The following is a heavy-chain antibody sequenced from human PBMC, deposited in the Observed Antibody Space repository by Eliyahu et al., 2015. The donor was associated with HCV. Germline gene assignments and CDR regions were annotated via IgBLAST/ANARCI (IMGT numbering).Heavy chain of an antibody. D-gene: IGHD3-9*01. V-gene: IGHV3-15*07. CDR2: IKSKTDGGTT. CDR1: GFTFXNAW. Sequence: EVQLVESGGGLVKPGGSLRLSCAASGFTFXNAWMNWVRQAPGKGLEWVGRIKSKTDGGTTDYAAPVKGRFTISRDDSKNTLYLQMNSLKTEDTAVYYCTTPILTALGPFDIWGQGTMVTVSS. J-gene: IGHJ3*02. CDR3: TTPILTALGPFDI.